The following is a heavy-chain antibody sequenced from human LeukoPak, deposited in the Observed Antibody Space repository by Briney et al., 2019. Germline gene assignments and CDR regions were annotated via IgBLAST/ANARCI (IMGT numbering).Heavy chain of an antibody. D-gene: IGHD3-10*01. CDR3: ARDGWFGENSWFDP. Sequence: SETPSLTCIVSAGSIMSYYWSWIRQPPGKGLEWIGYVSYTGSTNYNPSLKSRVTISVDMSKNQFSLRLSSVTAADTAVYYCARDGWFGENSWFDPWGQGTLVTVSS. V-gene: IGHV4-59*01. CDR1: AGSIMSYY. CDR2: VSYTGST. J-gene: IGHJ5*02.